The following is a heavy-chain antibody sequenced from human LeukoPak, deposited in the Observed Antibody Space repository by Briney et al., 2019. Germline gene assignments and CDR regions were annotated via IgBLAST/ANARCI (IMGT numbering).Heavy chain of an antibody. D-gene: IGHD3-3*01. Sequence: GGSLRLSCAASGFTFSSYWMSWVRQAPGKGLEWVANIKQDGSEKYYVDSVKGRFTISRDNAKNSLYLQMNSLRAEDTAMYYCARGSGRISIFGVPYWGQGTLVTVSS. V-gene: IGHV3-7*01. J-gene: IGHJ4*02. CDR2: IKQDGSEK. CDR3: ARGSGRISIFGVPY. CDR1: GFTFSSYW.